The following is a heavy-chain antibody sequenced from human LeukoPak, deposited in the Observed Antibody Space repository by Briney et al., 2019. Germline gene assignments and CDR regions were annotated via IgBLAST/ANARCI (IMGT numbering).Heavy chain of an antibody. D-gene: IGHD6-13*01. CDR3: ARGGASAAARRFDP. J-gene: IGHJ5*02. CDR1: GYTFTNYD. CDR2: VNPNSGNT. V-gene: IGHV1-8*01. Sequence: ASVKVSCKASGYTFTNYDINWVRQATGQGLEWMGWVNPNSGNTGYAQRFQGRVTITSNTSISTAYMELGSLRSEDTAVYYCARGGASAAARRFDPWGQGTLVTVSS.